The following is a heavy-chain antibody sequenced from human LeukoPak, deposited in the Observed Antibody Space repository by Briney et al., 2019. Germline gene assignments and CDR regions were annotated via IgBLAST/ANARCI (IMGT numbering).Heavy chain of an antibody. D-gene: IGHD2-15*01. J-gene: IGHJ4*02. CDR2: IFHSGSA. Sequence: SETLSLTCSVSGYSISSGFYWGWIRQPPGKGLEWIGSIFHSGSAYYNSSLKSRVTISVDTSKNQFSLRLSSVTAADTAVYYCARECSGGSCYHFDYWGQGTLVTVSS. V-gene: IGHV4-38-2*02. CDR3: ARECSGGSCYHFDY. CDR1: GYSISSGFY.